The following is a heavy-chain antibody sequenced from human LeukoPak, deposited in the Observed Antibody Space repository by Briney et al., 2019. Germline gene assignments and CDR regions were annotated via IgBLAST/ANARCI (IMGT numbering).Heavy chain of an antibody. CDR2: IYYSRTT. CDR3: ARDYSGYGYFDY. V-gene: IGHV4-31*03. Sequence: SETLSLTCTVSGGSISSDGGYWGWIRQHPEKGLEWIGFIYYSRTTYYNPSLKSRVTISVDTSKNQFSLKLSSVTAADAAVYYCARDYSGYGYFDYWGPGTLVTVSS. CDR1: GGSISSDGGY. D-gene: IGHD5-12*01. J-gene: IGHJ4*02.